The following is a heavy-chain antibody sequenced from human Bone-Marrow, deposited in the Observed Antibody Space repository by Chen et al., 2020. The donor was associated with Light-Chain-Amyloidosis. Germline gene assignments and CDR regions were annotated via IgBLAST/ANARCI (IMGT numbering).Heavy chain of an antibody. D-gene: IGHD2-8*01. CDR1: GGTFSSYA. V-gene: IGHV1-69*01. CDR3: AGALVLRYAVNWGDP. Sequence: QVQLVQSGAEVKKPGSSVKVSCKASGGTFSSYAISWVRQAPGQGLEWMGGIIPIVGPANNEQKFRGSVTVTADESTSTAYMELSSLGSEDTAVFYCAGALVLRYAVNWGDPWGQGTLVTVYS. J-gene: IGHJ5*02. CDR2: IIPIVGPA.